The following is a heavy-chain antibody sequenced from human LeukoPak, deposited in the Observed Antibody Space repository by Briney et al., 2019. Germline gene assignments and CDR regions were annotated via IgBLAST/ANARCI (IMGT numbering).Heavy chain of an antibody. J-gene: IGHJ4*02. D-gene: IGHD3-10*01. Sequence: GGSLRLSCAASGFSFSTNAMSWVRLAPGKGPEWVSAINSNGGTTYYADPVKGRFTISRDNSKNTVDLQMNSLRAEDTAVYYCAKESPYASGRTYYFDYWGQGTLVTVSS. CDR3: AKESPYASGRTYYFDY. V-gene: IGHV3-23*01. CDR2: INSNGGTT. CDR1: GFSFSTNA.